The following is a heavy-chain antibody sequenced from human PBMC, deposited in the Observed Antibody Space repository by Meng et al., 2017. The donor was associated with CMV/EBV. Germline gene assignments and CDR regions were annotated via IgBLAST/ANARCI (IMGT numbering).Heavy chain of an antibody. D-gene: IGHD7-27*01. V-gene: IGHV3-74*03. Sequence: QRVWSGEGLGQPGGSLRLACADSGFTFSRYWMHWVRQVPEEGLVWVSRLNEDGSFTSYADSVKGRFTISRDNAKNTLYLQMNSLRVDDSGVYYCGRDLTGERDQWGQGTLVTVSS. CDR2: LNEDGSFT. CDR3: GRDLTGERDQ. J-gene: IGHJ4*02. CDR1: GFTFSRYW.